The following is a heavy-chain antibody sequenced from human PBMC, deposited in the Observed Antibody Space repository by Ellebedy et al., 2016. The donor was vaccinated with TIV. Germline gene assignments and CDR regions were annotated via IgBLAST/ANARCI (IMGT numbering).Heavy chain of an antibody. CDR3: ARELDYDFWSGPGGDYMDV. CDR1: GGSISSSNW. CDR2: IYHSGST. Sequence: SETLSLTXAVSGGSISSSNWWRWVRQPPGKGLEWIGEIYHSGSTNYNPSLKSRVTISVDKSKNQFSLKLSSVTAADTAVYYCARELDYDFWSGPGGDYMDVWGKGTTVTVSS. V-gene: IGHV4-4*02. J-gene: IGHJ6*03. D-gene: IGHD3-3*01.